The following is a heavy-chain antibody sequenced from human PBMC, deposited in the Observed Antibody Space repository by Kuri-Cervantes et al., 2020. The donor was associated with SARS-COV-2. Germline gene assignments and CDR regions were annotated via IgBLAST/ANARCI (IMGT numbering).Heavy chain of an antibody. D-gene: IGHD3-10*01. CDR1: GGSISSSSYY. CDR2: IYYSGST. CDR3: ARGEDHTAGPDYYGMDV. Sequence: SETLSLTCTVSGGSISSSSYYWGWIRQPPGKGLEWIGSIYYSGSTYYNPSLKSRVTISVDTSKNQFSLKLSSVTAADTAVYYCARGEDHTAGPDYYGMDVWGQGTTVTVSS. J-gene: IGHJ6*02. V-gene: IGHV4-39*01.